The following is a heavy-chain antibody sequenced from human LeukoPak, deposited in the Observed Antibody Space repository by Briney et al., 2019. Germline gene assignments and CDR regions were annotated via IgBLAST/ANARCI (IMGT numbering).Heavy chain of an antibody. Sequence: GGSLRLSCAASGFTFSDYAMHWVRQAPGKGLEWVASINHNGNVNYYVDSVKGRFTISRDNAKNSLYLQMSNLRAEDTAVYFCARGGGLDVWGQGATVTVSS. CDR2: INHNGNVN. V-gene: IGHV3-7*03. CDR3: ARGGGLDV. CDR1: GFTFSDYA. J-gene: IGHJ6*02. D-gene: IGHD3-16*01.